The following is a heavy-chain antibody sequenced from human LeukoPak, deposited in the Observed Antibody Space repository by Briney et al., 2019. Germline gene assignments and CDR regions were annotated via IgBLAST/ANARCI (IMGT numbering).Heavy chain of an antibody. J-gene: IGHJ4*02. CDR3: ARDIVVVVAATRGGFDY. D-gene: IGHD2-15*01. CDR1: GFTFSSYS. V-gene: IGHV3-21*01. CDR2: ISSSSSYI. Sequence: AGSLRLSCAASGFTFSSYSMNWVRQAPGKGLEWVSSISSSSSYIYYADSVKGRFTISRDNAKNSLYLQMNSLRAEDTAVYYCARDIVVVVAATRGGFDYWGQGTLVTDSS.